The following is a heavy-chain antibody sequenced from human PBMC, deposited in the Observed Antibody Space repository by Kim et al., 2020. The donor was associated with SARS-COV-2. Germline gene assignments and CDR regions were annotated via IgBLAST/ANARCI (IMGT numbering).Heavy chain of an antibody. CDR1: GFTFSSYS. Sequence: GGSLRLSCAASGFTFSSYSMNWVRQAPGKGLEWVSAISSSSSYIYYADSVKGRFTISRDNAKNSLYLQMISLRAEDTAVYYCARGGSGSDRGYWGQGTLVTVSS. V-gene: IGHV3-21*01. D-gene: IGHD1-26*01. CDR2: ISSSSSYI. J-gene: IGHJ4*02. CDR3: ARGGSGSDRGY.